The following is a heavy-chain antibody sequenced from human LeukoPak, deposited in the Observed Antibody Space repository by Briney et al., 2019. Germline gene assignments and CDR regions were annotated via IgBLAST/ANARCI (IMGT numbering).Heavy chain of an antibody. D-gene: IGHD6-19*01. Sequence: SVKVSCKASGYTFTSYYMHWVRQAPGQGLEWMGGIIPIFGTANYAQKFQGRVTITADESTSTAYMELSSLRSEDTAVYYCARVGGTIAVAGMPSPYYYGMDVWGQGTTVTVSS. J-gene: IGHJ6*02. CDR2: IIPIFGTA. CDR3: ARVGGTIAVAGMPSPYYYGMDV. CDR1: GYTFTSYY. V-gene: IGHV1-69*13.